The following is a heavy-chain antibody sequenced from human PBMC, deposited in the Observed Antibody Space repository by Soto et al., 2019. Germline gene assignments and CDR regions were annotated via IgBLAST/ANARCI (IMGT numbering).Heavy chain of an antibody. Sequence: GASVKVSCKASGYTFTSYDINWVRQATGQGLEWMGWMNPNSGNTGYAQKFQGRVTMTRNTSISTAYMELSSLRSEDTAVYYCARRRRVLGWLDPWGQGTLVTVSS. CDR1: GYTFTSYD. D-gene: IGHD3-10*01. J-gene: IGHJ5*02. CDR3: ARRRRVLGWLDP. V-gene: IGHV1-8*01. CDR2: MNPNSGNT.